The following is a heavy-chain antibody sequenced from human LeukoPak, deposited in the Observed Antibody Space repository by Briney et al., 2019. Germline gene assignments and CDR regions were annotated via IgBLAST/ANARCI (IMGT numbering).Heavy chain of an antibody. D-gene: IGHD6-19*01. CDR3: ARGPGIAVAGVFDY. Sequence: ASVKVSCKASGYTFTSYDINWVRQAPGQALEWMGWISGHNGHTNYVQKMQGRVTMTTDTSTNTAYMELRNLTSDDTAVYYCARGPGIAVAGVFDYWGQGSLVTVSS. CDR1: GYTFTSYD. V-gene: IGHV1-18*04. CDR2: ISGHNGHT. J-gene: IGHJ4*02.